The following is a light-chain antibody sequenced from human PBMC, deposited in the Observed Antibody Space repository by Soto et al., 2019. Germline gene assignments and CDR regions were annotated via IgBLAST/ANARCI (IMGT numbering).Light chain of an antibody. CDR2: DVS. CDR1: QSISRY. V-gene: IGKV3-11*01. J-gene: IGKJ3*01. Sequence: EIVLTQSPATLSLSPGERATLSCRASQSISRYLAWYQQKPGQPPRLLIYDVSNRAAGVPARFSASGSGTDFTLTISSLEPEDSAVYYCQQRTNWPPEGTFGPGTKLDIK. CDR3: QQRTNWPPEGT.